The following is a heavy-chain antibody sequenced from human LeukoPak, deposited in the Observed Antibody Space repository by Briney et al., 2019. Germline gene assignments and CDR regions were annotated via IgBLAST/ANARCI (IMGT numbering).Heavy chain of an antibody. CDR2: INPNSGGT. CDR1: GYTLTGYY. V-gene: IGHV1-2*02. Sequence: ASVKVSCKASGYTLTGYYMHWVRQAPGQGLEWMGWINPNSGGTNYAQKFQGRVTMTRDTSVSTAYMELSRLGSDDTAVYYCARDGASGYLADYWGQGTLVTVSS. J-gene: IGHJ4*02. D-gene: IGHD3-3*01. CDR3: ARDGASGYLADY.